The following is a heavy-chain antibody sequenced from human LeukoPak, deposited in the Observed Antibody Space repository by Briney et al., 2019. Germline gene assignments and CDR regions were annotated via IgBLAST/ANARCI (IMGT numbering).Heavy chain of an antibody. J-gene: IGHJ4*02. CDR1: GYSFTTYD. D-gene: IGHD2-2*01. V-gene: IGHV3-48*01. Sequence: GGSLRLSCVASGYSFTTYDTNWVRQSPGKGLEWVSHISESSNTIHYAGSVKGRFTISRDNARRSLYLQMNSLRAEDTGVYYCARACGGASCYDTPDFDCWGQGTLVTVAS. CDR2: ISESSNTI. CDR3: ARACGGASCYDTPDFDC.